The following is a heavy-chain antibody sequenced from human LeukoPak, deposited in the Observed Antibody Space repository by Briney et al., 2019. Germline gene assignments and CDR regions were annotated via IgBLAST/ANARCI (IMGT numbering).Heavy chain of an antibody. Sequence: GGSLRLSCAASGFTFSNYWMSWVRQAPGKGLEWVAHIKSDASETYYVDSVKGRFTISRDNAKNSLYLPMNSLRAEDTAVYYCARDSRYSFDIWGQGTMVTVSS. D-gene: IGHD2-2*01. J-gene: IGHJ3*02. CDR2: IKSDASET. V-gene: IGHV3-7*04. CDR3: ARDSRYSFDI. CDR1: GFTFSNYW.